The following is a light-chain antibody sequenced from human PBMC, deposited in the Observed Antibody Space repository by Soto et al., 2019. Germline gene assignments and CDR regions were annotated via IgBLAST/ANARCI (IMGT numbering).Light chain of an antibody. CDR3: QHFNSYPLT. J-gene: IGKJ4*01. V-gene: IGKV1-9*01. CDR1: QGISSY. Sequence: DIQLTQSPSFLSASLGDRVSITCRASQGISSYLAWYQQKPGKAPKLLIYDASTLQSGFPSRFSGSGSGTEFTLTISSLQPEDFATYYCQHFNSYPLTFGGGTKVEIK. CDR2: DAS.